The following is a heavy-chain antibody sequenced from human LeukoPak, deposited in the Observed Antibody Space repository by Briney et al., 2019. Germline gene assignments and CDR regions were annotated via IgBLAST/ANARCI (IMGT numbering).Heavy chain of an antibody. Sequence: PGGSVRLSCAPSGFTFSSYSMNWVRQAPGKGLEWVSSISSSSSYIYYADSVKGRFTISRDNAKNSLYQQMNSLRAEDTAVYYCARDTRDGGWYWYFDLWGRGTLVTVSS. CDR1: GFTFSSYS. D-gene: IGHD6-19*01. V-gene: IGHV3-21*01. CDR3: ARDTRDGGWYWYFDL. J-gene: IGHJ2*01. CDR2: ISSSSSYI.